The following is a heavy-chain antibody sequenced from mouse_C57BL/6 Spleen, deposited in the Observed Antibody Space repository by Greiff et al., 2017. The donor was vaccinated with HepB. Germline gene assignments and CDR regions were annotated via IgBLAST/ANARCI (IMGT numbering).Heavy chain of an antibody. CDR3: ARGGTTVVAPLDY. CDR1: GYTFTSYW. Sequence: QVQLQQPGAELVKPAASVKLSCKASGYTFTSYWMHWVKQRPGQGLEWIGMIHPNSGSTNYNEKFKSKATLTVDKSSSTAYMTLSSLPSEDSAVYYCARGGTTVVAPLDYWGQGTTLTVSS. D-gene: IGHD1-1*01. CDR2: IHPNSGST. V-gene: IGHV1-64*01. J-gene: IGHJ2*01.